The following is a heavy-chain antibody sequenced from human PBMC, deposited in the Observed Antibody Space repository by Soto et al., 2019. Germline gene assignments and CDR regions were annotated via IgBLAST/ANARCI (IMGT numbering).Heavy chain of an antibody. J-gene: IGHJ4*02. CDR3: AKGSGGSRPYYFDY. V-gene: IGHV3-23*01. D-gene: IGHD2-15*01. Sequence: GGSLRLSCAASGLTFSTFAMSWVRQAPGKGLDWISAISGSGIGTYYADSVKGRFTISRDPSKNTLFLQMNSLRAEDTAVYYCAKGSGGSRPYYFDYWGQGTLVTVSS. CDR2: ISGSGIGT. CDR1: GLTFSTFA.